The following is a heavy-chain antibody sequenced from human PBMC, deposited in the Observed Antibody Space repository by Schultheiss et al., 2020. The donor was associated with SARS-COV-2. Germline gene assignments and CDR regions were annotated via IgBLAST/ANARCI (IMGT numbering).Heavy chain of an antibody. CDR1: GGSFSGYY. V-gene: IGHV4-34*01. Sequence: SETLSLTCAVYGGSFSGYYWSWIRQPPGKGLEWIGEIYHSGSTNYNPSLKSRVTISVDTSKNQFSLKLSSVTAADTAVYYCARGQYCSGGSCYSVFDYWGQGTLVTVSS. D-gene: IGHD2-15*01. CDR3: ARGQYCSGGSCYSVFDY. CDR2: IYHSGST. J-gene: IGHJ4*02.